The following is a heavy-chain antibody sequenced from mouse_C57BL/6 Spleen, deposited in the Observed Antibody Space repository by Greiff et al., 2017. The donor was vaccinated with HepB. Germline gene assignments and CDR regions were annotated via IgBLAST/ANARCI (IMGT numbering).Heavy chain of an antibody. Sequence: VQLKQSGPVLVKPGASVKMSCKASGYTFTDYYMNWVKQSHGKSLEWIGVINPYNGGTSYNQKFKGKATLTVDKSSSTAYMELNSLTSEDSAVYYCARRETGPYYFDYWGQGTTLTVSS. J-gene: IGHJ2*01. CDR3: ARRETGPYYFDY. CDR2: INPYNGGT. CDR1: GYTFTDYY. D-gene: IGHD4-1*01. V-gene: IGHV1-19*01.